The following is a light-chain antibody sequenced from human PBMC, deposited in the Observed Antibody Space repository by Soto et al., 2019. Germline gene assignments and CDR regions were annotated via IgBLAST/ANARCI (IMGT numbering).Light chain of an antibody. V-gene: IGLV2-8*01. CDR3: GSYVGSKSFV. Sequence: QPVLTQPPSASGSLGQSVTISCTGTSSDIGDYNYVSWYQQHAGKAPKLMIYEVSQRPSGVPDRFSGSKSGNTASLTVSGLRAEDEADYYCGSYVGSKSFVFGGGTKLTVL. CDR2: EVS. J-gene: IGLJ3*02. CDR1: SSDIGDYNY.